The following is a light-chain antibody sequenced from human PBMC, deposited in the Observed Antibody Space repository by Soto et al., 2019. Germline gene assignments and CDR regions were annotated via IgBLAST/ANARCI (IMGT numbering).Light chain of an antibody. J-gene: IGKJ4*01. CDR2: DAS. CDR1: QSVSSY. CDR3: QQRSNWPLT. Sequence: EIVLTQSPATLSLSQGERATLFCRASQSVSSYLAWYQKKPGQAPRLLIYDASNRATGIPARFSRIVSGTDFYLTLSRLETEDCAVYAGQQRSNWPLTFCGETKVDIK. V-gene: IGKV3-11*01.